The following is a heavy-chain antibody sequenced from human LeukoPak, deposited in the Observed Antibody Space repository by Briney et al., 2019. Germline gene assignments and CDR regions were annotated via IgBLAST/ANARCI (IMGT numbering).Heavy chain of an antibody. J-gene: IGHJ4*02. V-gene: IGHV3-23*01. CDR1: GFTVSSNY. CDR2: ISGSGGST. D-gene: IGHD3-16*02. CDR3: ATMITFGGVIAYFDY. Sequence: GGSLRLSCAASGFTVSSNYMSWVRQAPGKGLEWVSAISGSGGSTYYADSVKGRFTISRDNSKNTLYLQMNSLRAEDTAVYYCATMITFGGVIAYFDYWGQGTLVTVSS.